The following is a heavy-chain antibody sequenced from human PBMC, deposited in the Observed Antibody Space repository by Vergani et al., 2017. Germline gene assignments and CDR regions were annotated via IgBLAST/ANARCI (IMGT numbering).Heavy chain of an antibody. CDR1: GFTFSSYW. V-gene: IGHV3-74*01. J-gene: IGHJ5*02. Sequence: EVQLLESGGGLVQPGGSLRLSCAASGFTFSSYWMHWVRQAPGKGLVWVSRINSDGSSTSYADSVKGRFTISRDNAKNTLYLQMNSLRAEDTALYYCAKDTAAIFGGGGFDPWGQGTLVTVSS. D-gene: IGHD2-2*01. CDR2: INSDGSST. CDR3: AKDTAAIFGGGGFDP.